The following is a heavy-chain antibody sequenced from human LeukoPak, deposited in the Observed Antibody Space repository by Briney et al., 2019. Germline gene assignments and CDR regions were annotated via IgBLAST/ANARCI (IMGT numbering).Heavy chain of an antibody. J-gene: IGHJ4*02. CDR3: TRGMRLSAAGTFYFDY. Sequence: SETLSLTCSVSGGSISSGTYYWNWIRQHPGKGLEWIGYIYYGGSTYYNPSLRSRVTISVDTSMTQFSLKLSSVTAADTAVYYCTRGMRLSAAGTFYFDYWGQGTLVPVSS. V-gene: IGHV4-31*03. CDR2: IYYGGST. D-gene: IGHD1/OR15-1a*01. CDR1: GGSISSGTYY.